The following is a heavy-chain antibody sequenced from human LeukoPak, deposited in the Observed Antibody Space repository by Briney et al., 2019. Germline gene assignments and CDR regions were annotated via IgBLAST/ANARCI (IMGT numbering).Heavy chain of an antibody. J-gene: IGHJ6*03. CDR1: GGSISSNNYY. Sequence: SETLSLTCFVSGGSISSNNYYWDWIRQSPGKGLEWIGSISYSGNTYDNPSLKSRVTVSIDTSKNQFSLKLSSVTAADTVVYYCARVARDNYYYYMDVWGKGTTVTISS. CDR2: ISYSGNT. D-gene: IGHD5-24*01. CDR3: ARVARDNYYYYMDV. V-gene: IGHV4-39*07.